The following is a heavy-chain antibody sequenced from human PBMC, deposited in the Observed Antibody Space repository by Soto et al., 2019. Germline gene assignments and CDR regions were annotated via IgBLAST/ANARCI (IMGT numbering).Heavy chain of an antibody. CDR2: IIPIFGTA. V-gene: IGHV1-69*06. CDR1: GGTFSSYA. J-gene: IGHJ4*02. CDR3: ATVREYSYGRYYFDY. D-gene: IGHD5-18*01. Sequence: SVKVSCKASGGTFSSYAISWVRQAPGQGLEWMGGIIPIFGTANYAQKFQGRVTITADNSKNTLYLQMSSLRAEDTAVYYCATVREYSYGRYYFDYWGQGALVTVSS.